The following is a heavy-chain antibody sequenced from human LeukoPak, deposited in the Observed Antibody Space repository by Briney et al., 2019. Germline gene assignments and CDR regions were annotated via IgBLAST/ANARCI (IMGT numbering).Heavy chain of an antibody. J-gene: IGHJ5*02. CDR3: ARDSPGIAARYLGS. D-gene: IGHD6-6*01. CDR2: INHSGST. CDR1: GGSFSGYY. V-gene: IGHV4-34*01. Sequence: SGTLSLTCAVYGGSFSGYYWSWIRQPPGKGLEWIGEINHSGSTNYNPSLKSRVTISVDTSKNQFSLKLSSVTAADTAVYYCARDSPGIAARYLGSWGQGTLVTVSS.